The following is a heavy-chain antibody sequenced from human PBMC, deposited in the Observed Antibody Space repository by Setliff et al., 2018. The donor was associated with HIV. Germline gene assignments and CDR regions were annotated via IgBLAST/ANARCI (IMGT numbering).Heavy chain of an antibody. CDR2: IDNSGNT. CDR3: ARSTPSVGYISEH. Sequence: PSETLSLTCSVSGDSIGAYHWSWIRQPPGRGLEWIGYIDNSGNTNYSPTLKSRITISRDTSKNQFSLKLNSVTAADAAVYYCARSTPSVGYISEHWGQGTLVTVSS. D-gene: IGHD5-12*01. J-gene: IGHJ4*02. V-gene: IGHV4-59*01. CDR1: GDSIGAYH.